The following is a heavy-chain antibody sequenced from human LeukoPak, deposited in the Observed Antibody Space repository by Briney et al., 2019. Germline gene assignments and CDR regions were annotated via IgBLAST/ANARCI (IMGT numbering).Heavy chain of an antibody. D-gene: IGHD3-22*01. Sequence: GSSVEVSCKASGGTFSSYAISWVRQAPGQGLEWMGGIIPIFGTANYAQKFQGRVTITTDESTSTAYMELSSLRSEDTAVYYCASSGHYDSSGYYYDWFDPWGQGTLVTVSS. V-gene: IGHV1-69*05. J-gene: IGHJ5*02. CDR3: ASSGHYDSSGYYYDWFDP. CDR2: IIPIFGTA. CDR1: GGTFSSYA.